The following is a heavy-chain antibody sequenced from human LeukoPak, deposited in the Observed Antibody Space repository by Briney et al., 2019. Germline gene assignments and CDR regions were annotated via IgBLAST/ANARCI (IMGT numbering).Heavy chain of an antibody. CDR2: IRSKANSYAT. V-gene: IGHV3-73*01. CDR1: GFTFSGSA. J-gene: IGHJ3*01. D-gene: IGHD3-22*01. Sequence: GGSLKLSCAASGFTFSGSAMHWVRQASGKGLEWVGRIRSKANSYATAYAASVKGRFTISRDDSKNTAYLQMNSLKTEDTAVYYCTRDYYDSSGYPWGQGTMVTVSS. CDR3: TRDYYDSSGYP.